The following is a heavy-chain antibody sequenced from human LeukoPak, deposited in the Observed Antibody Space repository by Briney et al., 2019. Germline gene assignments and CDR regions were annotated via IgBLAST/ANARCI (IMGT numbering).Heavy chain of an antibody. CDR1: GFTFSSYA. D-gene: IGHD3-22*01. Sequence: GGSLRLSCAASGFTFSSYAMSWVRQAPGKGLEWVSAISGSGGSTYYADSVKGRFTISRDNSRNTLYLQMNSLRADDTAVYHCAKRSSSGYSNYFDYWGQGTLVTVSS. CDR3: AKRSSSGYSNYFDY. V-gene: IGHV3-23*01. J-gene: IGHJ4*02. CDR2: ISGSGGST.